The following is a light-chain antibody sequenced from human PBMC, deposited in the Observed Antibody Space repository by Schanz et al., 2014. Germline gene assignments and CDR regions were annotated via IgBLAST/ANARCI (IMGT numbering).Light chain of an antibody. CDR3: QQYNYYWG. Sequence: IQLTQSPSSLSASVGDRVSITCRASEVISHYVAWYQQKPGKAPNLLIYAASTLQSGVPSRFSGSGSGTDFTLTISSLQTEDFATYYCQQYNYYWGFGQGTKVEIK. V-gene: IGKV1-9*01. J-gene: IGKJ1*01. CDR2: AAS. CDR1: EVISHY.